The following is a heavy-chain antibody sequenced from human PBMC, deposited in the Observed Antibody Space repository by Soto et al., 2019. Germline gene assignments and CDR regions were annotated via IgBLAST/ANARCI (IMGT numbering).Heavy chain of an antibody. V-gene: IGHV3-11*06. CDR2: ISSSSSYT. J-gene: IGHJ6*02. CDR3: ARALNEIYDFWSGYYPLGV. D-gene: IGHD3-3*01. Sequence: GWSLRLSCAASGFTFSDYYMSWIRQAPGKGLEWVSYISSSSSYTTYADSVKGRFTISRDHAKNPLYLQMNSRRAEDTSMYYCARALNEIYDFWSGYYPLGVWGQGPTVTV. CDR1: GFTFSDYY.